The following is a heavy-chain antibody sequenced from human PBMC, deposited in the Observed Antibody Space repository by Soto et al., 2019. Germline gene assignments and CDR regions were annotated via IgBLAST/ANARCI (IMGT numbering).Heavy chain of an antibody. CDR2: ISSGSRDI. J-gene: IGHJ4*02. CDR3: ATDRRFGDVPTDF. Sequence: EEQLVESGGGLVKPGGSLRLSCAASGFSFGRYTMNWFRQAPGKWLEWVSQISSGSRDIYYADSVKGRFTISRDTVKNSLFLQMHNLRVDDTAVYYCATDRRFGDVPTDFWGQGTLVTVSP. CDR1: GFSFGRYT. V-gene: IGHV3-21*01. D-gene: IGHD3-10*01.